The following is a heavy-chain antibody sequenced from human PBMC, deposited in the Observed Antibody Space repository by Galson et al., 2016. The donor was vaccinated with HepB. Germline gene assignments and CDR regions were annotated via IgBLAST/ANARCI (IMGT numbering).Heavy chain of an antibody. CDR3: AREAWLWLVKNSFDL. J-gene: IGHJ3*01. V-gene: IGHV4-61*09. CDR2: IHANGTS. CDR1: GVSIGSVGNY. Sequence: TLSLTCTVSGVSIGSVGNYWSWIRQSAGKGLEWLGHIHANGTSHYNPSLKSRLAISVDTSQNQISLRLSSVTATDTALYFCAREAWLWLVKNSFDLWGQGTMVTVAS. D-gene: IGHD6-19*01.